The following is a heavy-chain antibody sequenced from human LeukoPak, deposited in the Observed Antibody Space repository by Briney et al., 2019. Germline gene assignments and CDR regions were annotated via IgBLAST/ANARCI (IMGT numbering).Heavy chain of an antibody. CDR3: ARSSTRSGVDFDY. V-gene: IGHV4-4*02. Sequence: PSETLSLTCAVSGGSISSNNWWSWVRQPPGKGLEWIGVIYHSGSTNYNPSLKSRVTISVDKSKNQLSLKVSSVTAADTAVYYCARSSTRSGVDFDYWGQGTLVTVSS. J-gene: IGHJ4*02. D-gene: IGHD3-10*01. CDR1: GGSISSNNW. CDR2: IYHSGST.